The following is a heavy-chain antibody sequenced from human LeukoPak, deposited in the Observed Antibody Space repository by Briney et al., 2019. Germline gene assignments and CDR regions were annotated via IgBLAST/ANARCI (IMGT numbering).Heavy chain of an antibody. D-gene: IGHD2-15*01. V-gene: IGHV4-34*01. CDR1: GGSFSGYY. J-gene: IGHJ6*02. CDR3: ARGDIVVVVAANDYYYGMDV. CDR2: LNHSGST. Sequence: SETLSLTCAVHGGSFSGYYWSWIRQPPGKGLEWIGELNHSGSTNYNPSLESRVTISVDTSKNQFSLKLSSVTAADTAVYYCARGDIVVVVAANDYYYGMDVWGQGTTVTVSS.